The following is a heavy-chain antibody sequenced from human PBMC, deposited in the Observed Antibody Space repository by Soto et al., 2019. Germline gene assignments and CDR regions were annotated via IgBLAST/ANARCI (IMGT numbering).Heavy chain of an antibody. V-gene: IGHV4-30-2*01. CDR2: IYHSGST. Sequence: SETLSLTCAVSAGSISPGAYSWSWIRQPPGKGLEWIGYIYHSGSTYYNPSLKSRVTISVDRSKNQFSLKLSSVTAADTAVYYCARVPPPWCQGTLVTVSS. CDR1: AGSISPGAYS. CDR3: ARVPPP. J-gene: IGHJ5*02.